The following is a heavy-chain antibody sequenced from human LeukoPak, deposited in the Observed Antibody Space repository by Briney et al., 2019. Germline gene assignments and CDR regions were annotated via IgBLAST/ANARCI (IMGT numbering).Heavy chain of an antibody. Sequence: GGSLRLSCAASGFTFSDFYMTWIRQAPGKGLVWVSRFNSDGSSTYYADSVKGRFTISRDNAKNSLYLQMNSLRAEDTAVYYCARDYSYGFLNWGQGTLVTVSS. D-gene: IGHD5-18*01. CDR1: GFTFSDFY. CDR3: ARDYSYGFLN. CDR2: FNSDGSST. V-gene: IGHV3-74*01. J-gene: IGHJ4*02.